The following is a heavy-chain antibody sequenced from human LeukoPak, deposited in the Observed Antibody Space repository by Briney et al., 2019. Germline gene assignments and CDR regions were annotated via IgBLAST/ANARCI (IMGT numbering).Heavy chain of an antibody. CDR3: AIPTCSGSGYCSTSDPFHT. J-gene: IGHJ3*02. D-gene: IGHD2-2*03. Sequence: GGSLRLSCAASGFTFDNYGIGWVRQAPGKGLEWVSGISGSGGRTYYADSVKGRFTISRDNSKNTLFLQLNSLGVDDTATYYCAIPTCSGSGYCSTSDPFHTWGQGTMVTVSS. CDR1: GFTFDNYG. V-gene: IGHV3-23*01. CDR2: ISGSGGRT.